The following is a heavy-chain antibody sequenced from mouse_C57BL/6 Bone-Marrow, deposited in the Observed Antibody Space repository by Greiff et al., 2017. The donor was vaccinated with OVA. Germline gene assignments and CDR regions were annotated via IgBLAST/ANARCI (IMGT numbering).Heavy chain of an antibody. CDR2: INPYNGGT. V-gene: IGHV1-19*01. CDR3: ARWDFDY. J-gene: IGHJ2*01. CDR1: GYTFTDYY. Sequence: EVKLQESGPVLVKPGASVKMSCKASGYTFTDYYMNWVKQSHGKSLEWIGVINPYNGGTSYNQKFKGKATLTVDKSSSTAYMELNSLTSEDSAVYYCARWDFDYWGQGTTLTVSS.